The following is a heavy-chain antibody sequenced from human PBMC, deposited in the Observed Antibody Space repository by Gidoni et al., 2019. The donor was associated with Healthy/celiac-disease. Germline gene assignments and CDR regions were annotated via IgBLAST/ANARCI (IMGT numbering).Heavy chain of an antibody. CDR1: GYTFTSYD. V-gene: IGHV1-8*01. Sequence: QVQLVQSGAEVKKPGASVKVSCKASGYTFTSYDINWVRQATGQGLEWMGWMNPNGGNTGSAQKFQGRVTMTRNTSISTAYMELSSLRSEDTAVYYCARGTRLKSSSGHRLFDYWGQGTLVTVSS. J-gene: IGHJ4*02. CDR2: MNPNGGNT. CDR3: ARGTRLKSSSGHRLFDY. D-gene: IGHD6-13*01.